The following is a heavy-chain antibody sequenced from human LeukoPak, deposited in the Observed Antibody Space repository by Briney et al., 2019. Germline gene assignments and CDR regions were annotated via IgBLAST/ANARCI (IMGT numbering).Heavy chain of an antibody. Sequence: SETLSLTCTVSGGSISSSSYYWGWIRQPPGKGLEWIGSIYYSGSTYYNPSLKSRITISVDTSKNQFSLKLISVTAADTAVYYCARVQRWELLSAAYYFDYWGQGTLVTVSS. CDR2: IYYSGST. CDR1: GGSISSSSYY. J-gene: IGHJ4*02. CDR3: ARVQRWELLSAAYYFDY. V-gene: IGHV4-39*01. D-gene: IGHD1-26*01.